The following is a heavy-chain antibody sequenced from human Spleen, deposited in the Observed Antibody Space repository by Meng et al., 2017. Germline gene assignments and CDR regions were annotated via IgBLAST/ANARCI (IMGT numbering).Heavy chain of an antibody. CDR2: INYRGST. CDR3: ARDEVREYYFDY. CDR1: NGSIGSSSYF. V-gene: IGHV4-39*07. J-gene: IGHJ4*02. Sequence: GSLRLSCSVSNGSIGSSSYFWAWIRQSPGKGLEWIGSINYRGSTYYNPSLKSRVTISVDTSKNQFSLKLSSVTAADTAVYYCARDEVREYYFDYWGQGTLVTVSS. D-gene: IGHD3-10*01.